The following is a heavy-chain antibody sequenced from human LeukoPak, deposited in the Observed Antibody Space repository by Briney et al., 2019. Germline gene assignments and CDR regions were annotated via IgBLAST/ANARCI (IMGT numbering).Heavy chain of an antibody. V-gene: IGHV3-23*01. CDR3: AKGDCSSTSCSTYLDY. J-gene: IGHJ4*02. Sequence: GGSLRLSCAASGFTFSSYALSWVRQAPGKGLEWISSISGSGSGPYYADSVKGRFTISRDSSKNTLFLQMNRPRADDTAVYYCAKGDCSSTSCSTYLDYWGQGTLVTVSP. D-gene: IGHD2-2*02. CDR2: ISGSGSGP. CDR1: GFTFSSYA.